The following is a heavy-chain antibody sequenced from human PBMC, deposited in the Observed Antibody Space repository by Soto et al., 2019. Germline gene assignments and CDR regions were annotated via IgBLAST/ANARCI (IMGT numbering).Heavy chain of an antibody. V-gene: IGHV3-15*07. J-gene: IGHJ4*02. D-gene: IGHD2-21*02. CDR2: IKSKTDGGTT. CDR3: TTDSLTYCDGDCYPLDY. Sequence: VQLVESGGGLVKPGGSLRLSCAASGFTFSNAWMNWVRQAPGKGPEWVGRIKSKTDGGTTDYAAPVKGRFTISRDDSKNTLYLQMNSLKTEDTAVYYCTTDSLTYCDGDCYPLDYCGQGTLVTVS. CDR1: GFTFSNAW.